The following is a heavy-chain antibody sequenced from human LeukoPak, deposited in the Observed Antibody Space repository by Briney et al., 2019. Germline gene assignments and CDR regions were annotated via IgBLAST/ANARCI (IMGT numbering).Heavy chain of an antibody. V-gene: IGHV3-11*01. CDR1: GFIFSDYY. D-gene: IGHD1-26*01. CDR3: ARDSGSYYGDY. CDR2: ISSSGSII. Sequence: GGSLRLSCTTSGFIFSDYYMSWIRQAPGKGLEWVSYISSSGSIIYYADSVKGRFTISRDNAKNSLYLQMNSLRAEDTAVYYCARDSGSYYGDYWGQGTLVTVSS. J-gene: IGHJ4*02.